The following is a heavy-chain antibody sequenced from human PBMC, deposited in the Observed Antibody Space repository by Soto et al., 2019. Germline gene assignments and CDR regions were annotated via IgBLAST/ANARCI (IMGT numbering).Heavy chain of an antibody. V-gene: IGHV4-31*03. J-gene: IGHJ5*02. CDR3: ARLSGSWQSWFGP. CDR1: GGSISSNDFY. CDR2: IYYSGNT. D-gene: IGHD1-26*01. Sequence: LQLQESGPGLVKPSQTLSLTCIVSGGSISSNDFYWSWIRQHPGKGLLWIGYIYYSGNTYYNPSLKSRVTILEDTSKTQFSLKVSSVTAADTAVYYCARLSGSWQSWFGPWGQGTLVTVSS.